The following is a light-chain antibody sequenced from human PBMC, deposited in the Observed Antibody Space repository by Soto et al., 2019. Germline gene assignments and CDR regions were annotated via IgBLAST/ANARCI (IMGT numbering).Light chain of an antibody. CDR1: QGVSTW. CDR3: QQTTTFPLT. CDR2: TAS. V-gene: IGKV1D-12*01. J-gene: IGKJ4*01. Sequence: DIQMTQSPSSVSASVGDRVTITCRASQGVSTWLAWYQQKPGKAPNLLIYTASSLHSGVPSRFSGSGSGTDFPLTISSLQPEDFATYYCQQTTTFPLTFGGGTKVEI.